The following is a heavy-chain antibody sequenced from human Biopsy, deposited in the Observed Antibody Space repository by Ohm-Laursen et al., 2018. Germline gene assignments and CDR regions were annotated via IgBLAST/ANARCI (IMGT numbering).Heavy chain of an antibody. CDR3: ARGDYFDSNGYFWFDP. Sequence: SQTLSLTCTVSGGSISSGGSYWSWIRQRPGKGLEWIGYIFSSANTYYNPSLKNLITIPGDTSKNQFSLKLNSVTAADTAVYYCARGDYFDSNGYFWFDPWGQGTLVTVSS. CDR2: IFSSANT. D-gene: IGHD3-22*01. CDR1: GGSISSGGSY. J-gene: IGHJ5*02. V-gene: IGHV4-31*01.